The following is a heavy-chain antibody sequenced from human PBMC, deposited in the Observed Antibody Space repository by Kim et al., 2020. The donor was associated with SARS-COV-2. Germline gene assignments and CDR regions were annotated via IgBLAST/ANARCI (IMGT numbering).Heavy chain of an antibody. V-gene: IGHV4-30-4*01. CDR1: GGSISSGDYY. CDR3: ARARATSMTIFGVVIVHNFDY. J-gene: IGHJ4*02. Sequence: SETLSLTCTVSGGSISSGDYYWSWIRKPPGKGLEWIGYIYYSGSTYYNPSLKSRVTISVDTSKNQFSLKLSSVTAADTAVYYCARARATSMTIFGVVIVHNFDYWGQGTLVTVSS. CDR2: IYYSGST. D-gene: IGHD3-3*01.